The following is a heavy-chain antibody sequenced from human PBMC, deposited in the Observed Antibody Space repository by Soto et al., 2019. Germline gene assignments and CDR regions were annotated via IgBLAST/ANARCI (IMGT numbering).Heavy chain of an antibody. V-gene: IGHV4-34*01. CDR3: ARRVRFWEWLDDY. CDR1: GGSFSGYY. J-gene: IGHJ4*02. Sequence: PSETLSLTCAVYGGSFSGYYWSWIRQPPGKGLEWIGEINHSGSTNYNPSLKSRVTISVDTSKNQFSLKLSSVTAADTAVYYCARRVRFWEWLDDYWGQGTLVTVSS. CDR2: INHSGST. D-gene: IGHD3-3*01.